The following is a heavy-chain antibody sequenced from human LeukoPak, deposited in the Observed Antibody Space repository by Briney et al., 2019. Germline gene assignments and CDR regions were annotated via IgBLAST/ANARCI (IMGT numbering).Heavy chain of an antibody. CDR1: GFTFSSYA. CDR2: ISGSGGST. Sequence: GGSLRLSCAASGFTFSSYAMSWVRQAPGKGLEWVSAISGSGGSTYYADSVKGRFTISRDNSKNTLYLQMNSLRAEDTAVYYCAKGGGGFGESSGFAFDIWGQGTMVTVSS. J-gene: IGHJ3*02. CDR3: AKGGGGFGESSGFAFDI. D-gene: IGHD3-10*01. V-gene: IGHV3-23*01.